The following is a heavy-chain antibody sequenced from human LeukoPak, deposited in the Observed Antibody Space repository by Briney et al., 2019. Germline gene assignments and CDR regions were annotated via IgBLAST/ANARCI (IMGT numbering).Heavy chain of an antibody. Sequence: GASVKVSCKASGYTFTSYYMHWVRQAPGQGLEWMGIINPSGGSTSYAQKFQGRVTMTRDTSTSTVYMELSSLRSEDTAVYYCARDFRRGAAAGTLPAADCFDWGQGTLVTVSS. V-gene: IGHV1-46*01. CDR1: GYTFTSYY. CDR3: ARDFRRGAAAGTLPAADCFD. D-gene: IGHD6-13*01. J-gene: IGHJ4*02. CDR2: INPSGGST.